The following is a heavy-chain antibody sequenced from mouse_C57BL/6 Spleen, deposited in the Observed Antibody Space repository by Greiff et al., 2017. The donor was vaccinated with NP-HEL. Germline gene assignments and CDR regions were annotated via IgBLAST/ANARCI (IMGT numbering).Heavy chain of an antibody. J-gene: IGHJ4*01. CDR2: IDPEDGET. Sequence: EVQLQQSGAELVKPGASVKLSCTASGFNIKDYYMHWVKQRTEQGLEWIGRIDPEDGETKYAPKYQGKATITADTSSNTAYLQLSSLTSEDTAFYYCGMGDYDGDYYAMDDWGQGTSVTVSS. V-gene: IGHV14-2*01. D-gene: IGHD2-4*01. CDR1: GFNIKDYY. CDR3: GMGDYDGDYYAMDD.